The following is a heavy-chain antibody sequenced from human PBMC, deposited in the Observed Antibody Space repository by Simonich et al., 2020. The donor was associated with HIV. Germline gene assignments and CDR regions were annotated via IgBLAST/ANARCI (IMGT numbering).Heavy chain of an antibody. D-gene: IGHD3-16*01. CDR2: ISYDGSNK. CDR1: GFTFSSDA. J-gene: IGHJ4*02. Sequence: QVQLVESGGGVVQPGRSLRLSCAASGFTFSSDAMHWVRQAPGKGLEWVAVISYDGSNKYYAVSGKGRFPISRDNSKNTLYLQMNSLRAEDTAVYYCASGGSISSVWADDYWGQGTLVTVSS. V-gene: IGHV3-30*07. CDR3: ASGGSISSVWADDY.